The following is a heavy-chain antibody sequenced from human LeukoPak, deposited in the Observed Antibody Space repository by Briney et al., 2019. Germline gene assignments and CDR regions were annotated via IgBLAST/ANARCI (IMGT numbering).Heavy chain of an antibody. V-gene: IGHV3-7*01. J-gene: IGHJ6*03. CDR1: GFTFSSYW. CDR3: AREWAYSSSWYVPGYYYYMDV. Sequence: GSLRLSCAASGFTFSSYWMSWVRQAPGKGLEWVANIKQDGSEKYYVDSVKGRFTISRDNAKNSLYLQMNSLRAEDTAVYYCAREWAYSSSWYVPGYYYYMDVWGKGTTVTVSS. D-gene: IGHD6-13*01. CDR2: IKQDGSEK.